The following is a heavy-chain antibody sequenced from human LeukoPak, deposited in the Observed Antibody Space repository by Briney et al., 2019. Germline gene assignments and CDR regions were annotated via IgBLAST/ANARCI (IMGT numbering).Heavy chain of an antibody. V-gene: IGHV1-46*01. CDR1: GYTFTSYY. J-gene: IGHJ3*02. CDR3: ARDPPGYYYGGNSTVGAFDI. CDR2: INPSGGST. Sequence: HWASVRVSCKASGYTFTSYYMHWVRQAPGQGLEWMGIINPSGGSTSYAQKFQGRVTMTRDTSTSTVYMELSSLRSEDTAVYYCARDPPGYYYGGNSTVGAFDIWGQGTMVTVSS. D-gene: IGHD4-23*01.